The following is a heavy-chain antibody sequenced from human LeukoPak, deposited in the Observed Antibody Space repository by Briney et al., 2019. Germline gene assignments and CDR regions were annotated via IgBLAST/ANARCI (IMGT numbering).Heavy chain of an antibody. V-gene: IGHV4-31*03. CDR2: IYYSGST. D-gene: IGHD6-19*01. CDR3: ARCSSGWHIGVLNWFDP. J-gene: IGHJ5*02. CDR1: GGSISSGGYY. Sequence: SETLSLTCTVSGGSISSGGYYWSWIRQHPGRGLEWIGYIYYSGSTYYNPPLKSRVTISVDTSKNQFSLKLSSVTAADTAVYYCARCSSGWHIGVLNWFDPWGQGTLVTVSS.